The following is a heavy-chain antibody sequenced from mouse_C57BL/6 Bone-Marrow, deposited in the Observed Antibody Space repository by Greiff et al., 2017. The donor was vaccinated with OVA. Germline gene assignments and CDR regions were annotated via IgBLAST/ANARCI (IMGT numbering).Heavy chain of an antibody. J-gene: IGHJ3*01. CDR2: INPSSGYT. V-gene: IGHV1-7*01. Sequence: VQLQESGAELAKPGASVKLSCKASGYTFTSYWMHWVKQRPGQGLEWIGYINPSSGYTKYNQKFKDKATLTADKSSSTAYMQLSSLTYEDSAVYYCARRILRRDWFATGAKGLWSLSLQ. CDR1: GYTFTSYW. CDR3: ARRILRRDWFAT. D-gene: IGHD1-1*01.